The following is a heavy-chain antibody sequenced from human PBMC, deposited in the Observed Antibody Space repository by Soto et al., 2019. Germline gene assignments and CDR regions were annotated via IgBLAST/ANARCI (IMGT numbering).Heavy chain of an antibody. CDR3: ARWGTTGGLDV. CDR2: TSYDGSNN. D-gene: IGHD3-16*01. V-gene: IGHV3-33*05. CDR1: GFTFRSYV. Sequence: QVQLVESGGGVVQPGTSLRLSCVGSGFTFRSYVIHWVRQAPGKGLEWVALTSYDGSNNFYADSVKGRFTISRHNSRNTVELKSDSLRFEDTDLYYCARWGTTGGLDVWGQGTLVSVSS. J-gene: IGHJ4*02.